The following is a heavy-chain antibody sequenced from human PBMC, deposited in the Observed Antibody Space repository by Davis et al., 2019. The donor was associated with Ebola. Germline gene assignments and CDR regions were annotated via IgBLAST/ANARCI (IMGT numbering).Heavy chain of an antibody. V-gene: IGHV3-21*01. J-gene: IGHJ4*02. CDR1: GFTFSDYS. Sequence: PGGSLRLSCAGSGFTFSDYSMNWVRQAPGKGLEWVSSISSSSSYIYYADSVKGRFTISRDNAKNLLYLQMNTLRVDDTAVYYCARPIRSGSSQDWGQGTLVTVSS. D-gene: IGHD1-26*01. CDR2: ISSSSSYI. CDR3: ARPIRSGSSQD.